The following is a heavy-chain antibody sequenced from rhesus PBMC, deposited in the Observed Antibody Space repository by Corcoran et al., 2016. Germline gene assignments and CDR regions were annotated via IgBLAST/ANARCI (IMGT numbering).Heavy chain of an antibody. V-gene: IGHV4-122*02. CDR1: AGSLTSAYHS. Sequence: QVQLQESGPGLVKPSETLSLPCALSAGSLTSAYHSWSFIRHPPGQELGWLGSTTYSVSTSYNPSLKSRVTISRDTSKNQFSLKWTSVTAADTAIYYCARCIAAAGNCYFDFWGQGVLVTVSS. CDR2: TTYSVST. J-gene: IGHJ4*01. D-gene: IGHD6-31*01. CDR3: ARCIAAAGNCYFDF.